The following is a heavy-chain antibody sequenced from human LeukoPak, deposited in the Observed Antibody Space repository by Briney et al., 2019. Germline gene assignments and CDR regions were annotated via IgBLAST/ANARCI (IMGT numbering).Heavy chain of an antibody. Sequence: SETLSLTCTVSGGSISSSSYYWGWIRQPPGKGLEWIGSIYYSGSTYYNPSLKSRVTISVNTSKNQFSLKLSSVTAADTAVYYXATXVLGYSGYVVDYWGQGTLVTVSS. CDR1: GGSISSSSYY. D-gene: IGHD5-12*01. J-gene: IGHJ4*02. CDR2: IYYSGST. V-gene: IGHV4-39*01. CDR3: ATXVLGYSGYVVDY.